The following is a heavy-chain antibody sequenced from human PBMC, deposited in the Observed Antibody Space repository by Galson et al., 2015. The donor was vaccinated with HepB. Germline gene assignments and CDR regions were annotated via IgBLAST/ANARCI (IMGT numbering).Heavy chain of an antibody. CDR1: GGTFSSYA. Sequence: SVKVSCKASGGTFSSYATSWVRQAPGQGLEWMGGIIPIFGTANYAQKFQGRVTITADESTSTAYMELSSLRSEDTAVYYCARDLAGYCSGGSCYNYWGQGTLVTVSS. CDR2: IIPIFGTA. CDR3: ARDLAGYCSGGSCYNY. D-gene: IGHD2-15*01. J-gene: IGHJ4*02. V-gene: IGHV1-69*13.